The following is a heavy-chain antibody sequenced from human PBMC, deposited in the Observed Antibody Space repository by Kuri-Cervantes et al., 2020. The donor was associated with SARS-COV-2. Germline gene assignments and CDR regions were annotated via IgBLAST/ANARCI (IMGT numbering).Heavy chain of an antibody. Sequence: SCTVSGGSISSGDYYWSWLRQPPGKGLEWIGYIYYSGSTYYNPSLKSRVTISLDTSKNQFSLKLSSVTAADTAVYYCAGQMMSSITIFGVVITRNWFDPWGQGTLVTVSS. J-gene: IGHJ5*02. CDR1: GGSISSGDYY. V-gene: IGHV4-30-4*01. CDR2: IYYSGST. CDR3: AGQMMSSITIFGVVITRNWFDP. D-gene: IGHD3-3*01.